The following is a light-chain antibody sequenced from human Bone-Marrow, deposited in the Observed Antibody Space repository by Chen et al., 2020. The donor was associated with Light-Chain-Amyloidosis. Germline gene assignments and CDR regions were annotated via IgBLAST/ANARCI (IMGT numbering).Light chain of an antibody. Sequence: SYVLTQPSSVSVAPEQTATIACGGNNIGSTSVHWYQQTPGQAPLLVVYDDSDRPSGIPERLSGSNSGNTATLTISRVEAGDEADYYGQVWDRSSDRPVFGGGTKLTVL. CDR2: DDS. V-gene: IGLV3-21*02. CDR1: NIGSTS. J-gene: IGLJ3*02. CDR3: QVWDRSSDRPV.